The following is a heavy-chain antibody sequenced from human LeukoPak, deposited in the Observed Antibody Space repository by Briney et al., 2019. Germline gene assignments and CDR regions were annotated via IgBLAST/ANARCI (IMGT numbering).Heavy chain of an antibody. J-gene: IGHJ6*02. CDR3: ARGRGRVAARPNYYYGMDV. CDR2: IYYSGST. CDR1: GGSISSSSYY. V-gene: IGHV4-39*01. Sequence: PSETLSLTCTVSGGSISSSSYYWGWIRQPPGKGLEWIGSIYYSGSTYYNPSLKSRVTISVDTSKNQFSLKLSSVTAADTAVYYCARGRGRVAARPNYYYGMDVWGQGTTVTVSS. D-gene: IGHD6-6*01.